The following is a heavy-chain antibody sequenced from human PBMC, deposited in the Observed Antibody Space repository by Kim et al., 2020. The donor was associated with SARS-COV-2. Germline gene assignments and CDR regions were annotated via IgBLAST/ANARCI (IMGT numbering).Heavy chain of an antibody. CDR3: ERVGYSFDIDY. J-gene: IGHJ4*02. D-gene: IGHD5-18*01. CDR2: IYYSGST. CDR1: GGSISSSSYY. V-gene: IGHV4-39*01. Sequence: SETLSLTCTVSGGSISSSSYYWGWIRQPPGKGLEWIGSIYYSGSTYYNPSLKSRVTISVDTSKNQFSLKLSSVTAADTAVYYCERVGYSFDIDYWGQGTLVTVSS.